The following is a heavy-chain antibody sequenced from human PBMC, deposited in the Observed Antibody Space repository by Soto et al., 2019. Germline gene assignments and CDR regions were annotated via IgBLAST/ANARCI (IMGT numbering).Heavy chain of an antibody. V-gene: IGHV1-58*01. CDR2: IVVGSGNT. J-gene: IGHJ6*02. CDR1: GFTFTSSA. Sequence: SVKVSCKASGFTFTSSAVQWVRQARGQRLEWIGWIVVGSGNTNYAQKFQERVTITRDMSTSTAYMELSSLRSEDTAVYYCAAEGSGYYYYYGMDVWGQGTTVTVSS. D-gene: IGHD3-3*01. CDR3: AAEGSGYYYYYGMDV.